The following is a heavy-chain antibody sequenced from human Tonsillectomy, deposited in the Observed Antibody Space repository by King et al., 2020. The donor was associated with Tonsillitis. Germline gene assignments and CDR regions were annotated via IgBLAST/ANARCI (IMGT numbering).Heavy chain of an antibody. CDR1: GFTFSSYG. J-gene: IGHJ6*03. D-gene: IGHD3-3*01. CDR2: IWYDGSNK. CDR3: ARDTPIFGVAIMPGYYMDV. V-gene: IGHV3-33*01. Sequence: VQLVESGGGLFQPGRSLRLSCAASGFTFSSYGMHWVRQAPGKGLEWVAVIWYDGSNKYYADSVKGRLTISRDNSKNTLWLQMNSLRAEDTAVYYCARDTPIFGVAIMPGYYMDVWGKGTTVTVSS.